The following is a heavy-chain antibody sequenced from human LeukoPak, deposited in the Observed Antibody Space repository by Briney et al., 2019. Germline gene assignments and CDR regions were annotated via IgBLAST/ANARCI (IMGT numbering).Heavy chain of an antibody. D-gene: IGHD3-3*01. Sequence: GASVKVSCKASGYTFTSYGISWVRQAPGQGLEWMGWISVYNGNTKYAQKLQGRVTMTTDTSTSTAQMELRSLRSDDTAVYYCARDSVTYYDFWSGYYAWFDPWGQGTLVTVSS. CDR2: ISVYNGNT. CDR1: GYTFTSYG. V-gene: IGHV1-18*01. CDR3: ARDSVTYYDFWSGYYAWFDP. J-gene: IGHJ5*02.